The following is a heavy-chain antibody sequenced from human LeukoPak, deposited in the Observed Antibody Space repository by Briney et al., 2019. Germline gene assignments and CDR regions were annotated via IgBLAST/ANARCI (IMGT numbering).Heavy chain of an antibody. V-gene: IGHV5-51*01. CDR2: TYPGDSDT. D-gene: IGHD6-6*01. CDR3: ARILGSSIAARPDIPFDY. J-gene: IGHJ4*02. CDR1: GYSFTSYW. Sequence: GESLKISCKGSGYSFTSYWIGWVRQMPGKGLEWVGITYPGDSDTRYSPSFQGQVTISADKSISTAHLQWSSLKASDTAMYYCARILGSSIAARPDIPFDYWGQGTLVTVSS.